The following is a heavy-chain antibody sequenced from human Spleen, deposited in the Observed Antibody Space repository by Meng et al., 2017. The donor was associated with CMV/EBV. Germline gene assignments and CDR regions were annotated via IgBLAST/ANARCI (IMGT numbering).Heavy chain of an antibody. CDR1: GFSLSTSGGG. CDR2: IYCNDAK. J-gene: IGHJ6*02. CDR3: AHNRGALIRGVIWRKQKQYYHFGADV. Sequence: SGPTLANPTQTLTLTCTFPGFSLSTSGGGVSGIRQPPVKALEWLALIYCNDAKRYSTSLKSRLTITKDTSKNPVVLTMTNMDPVHTATDYCAHNRGALIRGVIWRKQKQYYHFGADVWGQGTTVTVSS. V-gene: IGHV2-5*01. D-gene: IGHD3-10*01.